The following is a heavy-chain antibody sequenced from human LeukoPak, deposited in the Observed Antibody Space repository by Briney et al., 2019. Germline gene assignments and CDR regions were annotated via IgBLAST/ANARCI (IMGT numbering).Heavy chain of an antibody. CDR2: INPNSGGT. CDR3: ARSQLLPANSDY. CDR1: GYTFTGYY. D-gene: IGHD2-2*01. J-gene: IGHJ4*02. Sequence: ASVKVSCKASGYTFTGYYMHWVRQAPGQGLEWMGRINPNSGGTNYAQKFQGRVTMTRDTSISTAYMELSRLRSDDTAVYYCARSQLLPANSDYWGQGTLVTVSS. V-gene: IGHV1-2*06.